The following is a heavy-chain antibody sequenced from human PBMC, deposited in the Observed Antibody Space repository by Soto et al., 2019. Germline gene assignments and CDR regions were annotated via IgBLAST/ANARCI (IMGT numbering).Heavy chain of an antibody. V-gene: IGHV1-18*01. CDR2: ISAYNGNT. CDR1: GYTFTNYG. Sequence: QVQLVQSGAEVKKPGASVKVSCKASGYTFTNYGISWVRQAPGRGLEWLGWISAYNGNTTYAQKLQGRVTMTTDTSTRTAYIELSSLRSADTAVYYSARDSPPVDYWGQGTLVTVSS. J-gene: IGHJ4*02. CDR3: ARDSPPVDY.